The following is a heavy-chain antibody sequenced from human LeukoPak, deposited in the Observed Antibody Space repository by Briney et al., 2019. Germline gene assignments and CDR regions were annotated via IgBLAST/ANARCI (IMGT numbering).Heavy chain of an antibody. V-gene: IGHV1-2*04. Sequence: ASVKVSCKTSGYTFNDYYIHWVRQAPGQGLEWMGWINPNSGGTNYAQKFQDWVTMTRDTSIGTAYMELRRLRSDDTAVYYCARDRRRGGLISAFDIWGQGTMVTVSS. D-gene: IGHD2-8*01. CDR2: INPNSGGT. CDR3: ARDRRRGGLISAFDI. CDR1: GYTFNDYY. J-gene: IGHJ3*02.